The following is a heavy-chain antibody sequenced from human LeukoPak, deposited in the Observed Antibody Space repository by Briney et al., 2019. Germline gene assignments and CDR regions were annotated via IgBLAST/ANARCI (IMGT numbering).Heavy chain of an antibody. D-gene: IGHD3-22*01. Sequence: GGSLRLSCAASGFTFSRYWMSWVRQAPGKGLEWVSSINKHGSEKFHADSATGRFTISRDNAKNSLFLQMNTLGAEDAAVYYCARTYDRSTHGVHYFDPWGQGTLVTVSS. CDR2: INKHGSEK. CDR3: ARTYDRSTHGVHYFDP. V-gene: IGHV3-7*01. J-gene: IGHJ5*02. CDR1: GFTFSRYW.